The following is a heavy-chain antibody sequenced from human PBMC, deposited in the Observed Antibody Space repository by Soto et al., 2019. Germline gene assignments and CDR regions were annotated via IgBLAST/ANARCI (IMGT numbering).Heavy chain of an antibody. V-gene: IGHV3-23*05. CDR2: IDNRGINT. CDR1: GFPFSDHA. J-gene: IGHJ4*02. D-gene: IGHD6-19*01. CDR3: VSWLSAHFDY. Sequence: PGGSLRLSCAASGFPFSDHAMTWARQAPGKGLEWVSTIDNRGINTHYADAVQGRFTISRDNSRNTVDLQMNSLRAEDTALYYCVSWLSAHFDYWGQGTLVTISS.